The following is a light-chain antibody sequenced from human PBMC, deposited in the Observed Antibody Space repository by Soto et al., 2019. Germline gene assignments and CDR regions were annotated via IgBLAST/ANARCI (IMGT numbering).Light chain of an antibody. Sequence: DIQMTQSPSSLSASVGDRVTITCRASQSISSYLNCYQQKPGKAPKLLIYAASSLQSGVPSRFSGSGSGTDFTLTISSLQPEDFATYYCQQDYNYPRTFGQGTKVDIK. CDR3: QQDYNYPRT. CDR2: AAS. CDR1: QSISSY. V-gene: IGKV1-39*01. J-gene: IGKJ1*01.